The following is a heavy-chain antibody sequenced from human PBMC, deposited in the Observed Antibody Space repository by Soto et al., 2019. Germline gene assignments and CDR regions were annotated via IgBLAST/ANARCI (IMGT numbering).Heavy chain of an antibody. J-gene: IGHJ4*02. Sequence: PGGSLRLSCETSGFTFNNFAMNWVRQGPGKGLEWVSGISGSGDRTNYADSVKGRFTISRDNSKNTLFLQMSSLRADDSAIYYCVKDTHWLARGNFDYWGQGTLVTVSS. CDR1: GFTFNNFA. CDR2: ISGSGDRT. D-gene: IGHD6-19*01. V-gene: IGHV3-23*01. CDR3: VKDTHWLARGNFDY.